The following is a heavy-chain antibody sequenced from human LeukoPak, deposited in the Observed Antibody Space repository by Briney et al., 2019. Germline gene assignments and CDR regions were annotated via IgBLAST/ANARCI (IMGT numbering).Heavy chain of an antibody. D-gene: IGHD3-3*01. Sequence: KTSETLSLTCTVSGGSISSHYWSWIRQPPGKGLEWIGYSHYSGKTNCNPSLKSRVTISVDTSKNQFSLRLSSVTAADTAVYYCAGSAYQHAEYFHHWGQGTLVTVSS. V-gene: IGHV4-59*11. CDR2: SHYSGKT. CDR1: GGSISSHY. J-gene: IGHJ1*01. CDR3: AGSAYQHAEYFHH.